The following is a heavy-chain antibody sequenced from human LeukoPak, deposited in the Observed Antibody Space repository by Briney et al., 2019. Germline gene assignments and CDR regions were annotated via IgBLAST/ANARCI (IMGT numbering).Heavy chain of an antibody. CDR3: ARRRSYRPVDY. Sequence: SETLSLTCAVYGGSLSGHFWSWIRQTPEKGLEWIGEVSDSGSTDYSPSFKSRVTMTVDTSKNQISLNMHSLTAADTAVYYCARRRSYRPVDYWGQGTLLTVSS. D-gene: IGHD1-26*01. CDR2: VSDSGST. V-gene: IGHV4-34*01. CDR1: GGSLSGHF. J-gene: IGHJ4*02.